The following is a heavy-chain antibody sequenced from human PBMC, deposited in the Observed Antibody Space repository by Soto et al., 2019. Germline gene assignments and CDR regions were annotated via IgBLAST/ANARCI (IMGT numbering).Heavy chain of an antibody. V-gene: IGHV1-3*01. D-gene: IGHD3-3*01. Sequence: QVQLVQSGAEVKKPGASVKVSCKASGYTFTSYAMHWVRQAPGQRLEWMGWINAGNGNTKYSQKFQGRVTITRDTSASTAYMGLSSLRSEDTAVYYCARGRSPYFWSGYYTAPYYYYGMDVWGQGTTVTVSS. J-gene: IGHJ6*02. CDR3: ARGRSPYFWSGYYTAPYYYYGMDV. CDR1: GYTFTSYA. CDR2: INAGNGNT.